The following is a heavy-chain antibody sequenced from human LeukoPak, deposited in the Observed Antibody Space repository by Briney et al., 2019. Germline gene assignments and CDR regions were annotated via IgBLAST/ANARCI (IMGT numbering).Heavy chain of an antibody. V-gene: IGHV6-1*01. CDR1: GDSVSSNSAA. Sequence: SQTVSLTCAISGDSVSSNSAAWNWIRQSPSRGLEWLGRPYYRSKWYNDYAVSVKSRITINPDTSKNQFSLQLNSVTPEDTAVYYCAREADNHYDFWSGYYSSLGAFDIWGQGTMVTVSS. D-gene: IGHD3-3*01. J-gene: IGHJ3*02. CDR2: PYYRSKWYN. CDR3: AREADNHYDFWSGYYSSLGAFDI.